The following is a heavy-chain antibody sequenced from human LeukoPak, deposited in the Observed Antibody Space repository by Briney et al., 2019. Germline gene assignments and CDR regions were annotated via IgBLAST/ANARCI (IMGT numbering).Heavy chain of an antibody. Sequence: GGSLRLSCAASGFTVSSNYMSWVRQAPGKGLEWVSVIYSGGSTYYADSVKGRFTISRDNSKNTLYLQMNSLRAEDTAVYYCARDKRVAAGNYYYYYGMDVWGQGTTVTVFS. J-gene: IGHJ6*02. CDR2: IYSGGST. V-gene: IGHV3-53*01. CDR1: GFTVSSNY. D-gene: IGHD6-13*01. CDR3: ARDKRVAAGNYYYYYGMDV.